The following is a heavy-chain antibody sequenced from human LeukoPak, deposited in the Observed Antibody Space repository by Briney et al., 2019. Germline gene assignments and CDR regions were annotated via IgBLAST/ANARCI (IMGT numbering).Heavy chain of an antibody. CDR2: IYYSGST. CDR3: ARVFTFCSRTSCYGFDP. CDR1: GGSISSGGFH. Sequence: SQTLSLTCTVSGGSISSGGFHWSWIRQHPGEGMEWIVHIYYSGSTYYNPSLKSRVTISVDTSKNQFSVRLSAVTAADTAVYYCARVFTFCSRTSCYGFDPWGQGTLVTVSS. J-gene: IGHJ5*02. V-gene: IGHV4-31*03. D-gene: IGHD2-2*01.